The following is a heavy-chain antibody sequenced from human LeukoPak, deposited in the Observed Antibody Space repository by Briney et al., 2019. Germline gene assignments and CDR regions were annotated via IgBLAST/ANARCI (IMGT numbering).Heavy chain of an antibody. Sequence: PSETLSLTCTVSGGSISSGDSYWGWIRQPPGKGLEWIGYIYYSGSTYYNPSLKSRVTISVDTSKNQFSLKLSSVTAADTAVYYCARVDGAISMDVWGQGTTVTVSS. CDR3: ARVDGAISMDV. CDR2: IYYSGST. J-gene: IGHJ6*02. V-gene: IGHV4-30-4*01. CDR1: GGSISSGDSY. D-gene: IGHD1-26*01.